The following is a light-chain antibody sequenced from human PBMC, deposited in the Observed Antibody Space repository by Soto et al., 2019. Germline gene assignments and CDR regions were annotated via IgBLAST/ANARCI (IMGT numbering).Light chain of an antibody. CDR2: AAS. Sequence: DIQMTQSPSSLSASVGDRVTITCRASQSISSFLNWYQQKPGKAPKLLIYAASSLQSGVPSRFSGSGSGTDFTLTISSLQPEDVATYYCQKYNSALHTFGGGTKVDIK. V-gene: IGKV1-27*01. CDR1: QSISSF. J-gene: IGKJ4*01. CDR3: QKYNSALHT.